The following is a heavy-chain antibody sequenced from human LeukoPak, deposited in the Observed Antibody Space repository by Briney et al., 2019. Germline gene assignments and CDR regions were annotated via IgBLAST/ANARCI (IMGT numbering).Heavy chain of an antibody. CDR1: GGSISSGGYY. Sequence: SETLSLTCTVSGGSISSGGYYWSWIRQHPGKGLEWIGYLYFGGSTNYNPSLKSRLTISPDKSKNQFSLKLNSVTAADTAVYYCARAGGSWSFDYLGQGTLVTVSS. CDR3: ARAGGSWSFDY. CDR2: LYFGGST. J-gene: IGHJ4*02. V-gene: IGHV4-61*08. D-gene: IGHD5-12*01.